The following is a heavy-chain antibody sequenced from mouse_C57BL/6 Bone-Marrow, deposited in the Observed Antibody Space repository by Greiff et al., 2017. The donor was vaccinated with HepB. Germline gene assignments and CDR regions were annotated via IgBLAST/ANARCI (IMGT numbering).Heavy chain of an antibody. Sequence: QVQLQQPGAELVRPGSSVKLSCKASGYTFTSYWMHWVKQRPIQGLEWIGNIDPSDSETHYNQKFKDKATLTVDKSSSTAYMQLSSLTSDDSAVYYCARWGYYDYDGAWFAYWGQGTLVTVSA. J-gene: IGHJ3*01. CDR2: IDPSDSET. CDR1: GYTFTSYW. D-gene: IGHD2-4*01. V-gene: IGHV1-52*01. CDR3: ARWGYYDYDGAWFAY.